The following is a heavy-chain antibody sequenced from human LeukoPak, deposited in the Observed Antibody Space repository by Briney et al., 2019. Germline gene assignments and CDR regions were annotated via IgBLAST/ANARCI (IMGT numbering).Heavy chain of an antibody. CDR3: TRDYGGFDY. V-gene: IGHV3-49*04. D-gene: IGHD4-23*01. CDR2: IRSKVYGGTT. Sequence: GGSLRLSCRTSGFTFGDYVMTWVRQAPGKGLEWVGFIRSKVYGGTTEYAASVKGRFIISRDDSKSIAYLQMNSLETEDTAVYYCTRDYGGFDYWGQGTLVTVSS. J-gene: IGHJ4*02. CDR1: GFTFGDYV.